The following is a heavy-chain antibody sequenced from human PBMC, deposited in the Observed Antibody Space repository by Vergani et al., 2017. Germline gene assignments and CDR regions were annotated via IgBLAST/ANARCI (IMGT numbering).Heavy chain of an antibody. D-gene: IGHD2-2*02. V-gene: IGHV4-4*07. CDR1: GTSISYWC. CDR2: IFPSGST. J-gene: IGHJ4*02. CDR3: ATIGYRRWGYYFDY. Sequence: QVQMQESGPGLVKTSETLSLTCSASGTSISYWCWSWLRQPAAKGLDWIVRIFPSGSTNYKPSLKSRVTVSVDESRNLFSLRLNSVTAADTAVYYCATIGYRRWGYYFDYWGQGILVTVSS.